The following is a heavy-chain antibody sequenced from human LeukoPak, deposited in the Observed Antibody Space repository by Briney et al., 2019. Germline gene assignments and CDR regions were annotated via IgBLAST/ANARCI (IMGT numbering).Heavy chain of an antibody. J-gene: IGHJ4*02. Sequence: GGSLRLSCAASGFTPSAFGMHWVRQAPGKGLEWVAFLRPNGSNNYVDSVKGRFTISRDNSKNTLYLQMNSLRAEDTAVYYCAKDPRVVVPAAISYYFDYWGQGTLVTVSS. CDR3: AKDPRVVVPAAISYYFDY. D-gene: IGHD2-2*02. CDR2: LRPNGSNN. CDR1: GFTPSAFG. V-gene: IGHV3-30*02.